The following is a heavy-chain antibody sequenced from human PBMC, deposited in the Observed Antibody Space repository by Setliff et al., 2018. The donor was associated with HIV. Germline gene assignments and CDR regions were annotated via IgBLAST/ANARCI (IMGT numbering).Heavy chain of an antibody. J-gene: IGHJ6*03. Sequence: SETLSLTCAVSGYSISSGYYWGWIRQPPGKGLEWIGSIYHSGSTYDSPSLKSRVTISVDTSKNQLSLTLTSVTAADTAVYYCARGSDCDATTCGDYYYMDVWGKGTTVTVSS. CDR2: IYHSGST. D-gene: IGHD2-2*01. CDR3: ARGSDCDATTCGDYYYMDV. V-gene: IGHV4-38-2*01. CDR1: GYSISSGYY.